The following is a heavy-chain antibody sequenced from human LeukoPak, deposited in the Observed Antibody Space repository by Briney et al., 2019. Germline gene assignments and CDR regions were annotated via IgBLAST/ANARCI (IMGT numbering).Heavy chain of an antibody. CDR2: INWNGGST. V-gene: IGHV3-20*04. CDR1: GFTFGNYG. J-gene: IGHJ4*02. CDR3: ARAQTYGDSRLLLDF. Sequence: GSLRLSCAASGFTFGNYGMSWVRQAPGKGLEWVSGINWNGGSTGYADSVEGRFTISRDNAKNSQYLQMNSLRVEDTALYYCARAQTYGDSRLLLDFWGQGTLVTVSS. D-gene: IGHD4-17*01.